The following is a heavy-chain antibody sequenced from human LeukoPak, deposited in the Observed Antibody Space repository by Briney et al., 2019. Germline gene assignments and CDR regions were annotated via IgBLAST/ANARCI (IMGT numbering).Heavy chain of an antibody. V-gene: IGHV3-74*01. CDR3: ARERQNKDFWSGGDY. Sequence: GGSLRLSCAASGFTFETYWMHWVRQAPGKGLVWVSCINGYGTTTNYADSVKGRFTISRDNAKNTLYLQMNSLRVEDTAVYYCARERQNKDFWSGGDYWGQGTLVTVSS. CDR2: INGYGTTT. J-gene: IGHJ4*02. CDR1: GFTFETYW. D-gene: IGHD3-3*01.